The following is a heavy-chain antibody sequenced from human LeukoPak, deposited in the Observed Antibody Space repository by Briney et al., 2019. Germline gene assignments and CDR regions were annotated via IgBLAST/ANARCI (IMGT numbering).Heavy chain of an antibody. Sequence: ASVKVSCKASGYTFNSYSIHWVRQAPGQRLEWMGWINAGNGNTKYSQKFQGRVTITRDTSASTAYMGLSSLRSEDTAVYYCATTDPSAAAGEGSDYWGQGTLVTVSS. V-gene: IGHV1-3*01. CDR3: ATTDPSAAAGEGSDY. D-gene: IGHD6-13*01. J-gene: IGHJ4*02. CDR1: GYTFNSYS. CDR2: INAGNGNT.